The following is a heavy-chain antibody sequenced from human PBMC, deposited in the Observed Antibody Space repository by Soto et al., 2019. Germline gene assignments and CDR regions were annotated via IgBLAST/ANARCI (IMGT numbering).Heavy chain of an antibody. V-gene: IGHV1-24*01. D-gene: IGHD3-10*01. J-gene: IGHJ6*03. CDR2: FDPEDGET. Sequence: VASVKVTCKVSGYTLTELSMHWVRQAPGKGLEWMGGFDPEDGETIYAQKFQGRVTITEDTSTDTAYMELSSLRSEDTAVYYCAKDYYGSGSYFGYYYYYMAVWGKGTTVTVSS. CDR3: AKDYYGSGSYFGYYYYYMAV. CDR1: GYTLTELS.